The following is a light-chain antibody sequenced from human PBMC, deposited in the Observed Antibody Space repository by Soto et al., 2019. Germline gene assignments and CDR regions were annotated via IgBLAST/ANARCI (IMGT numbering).Light chain of an antibody. Sequence: DIQMTQSPSSVSASIGDRVTITCRASQDISTWLGWYQQKPGKAPNLLIYTASSLQSGVPSRFSGSGSGTEFTLTIDSLQPKDFATDYCQQGNSFPFTFGPGTTVDI. V-gene: IGKV1-12*01. CDR1: QDISTW. CDR2: TAS. CDR3: QQGNSFPFT. J-gene: IGKJ3*01.